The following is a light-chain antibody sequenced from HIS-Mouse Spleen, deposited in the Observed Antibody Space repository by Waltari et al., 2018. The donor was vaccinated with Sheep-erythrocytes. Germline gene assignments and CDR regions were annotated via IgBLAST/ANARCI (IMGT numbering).Light chain of an antibody. V-gene: IGLV2-8*01. CDR2: EVS. Sequence: QSALTHPPSASGSPGQSVTIPCPGTSSDVGGYNYVSWYQQHPGKAPKLMLYEVSKRPSGVPDRFSGSKSGNTASLTISGLQAEDEADYYCCSYAGSYTFWVFGGGTKLTVL. J-gene: IGLJ3*02. CDR3: CSYAGSYTFWV. CDR1: SSDVGGYNY.